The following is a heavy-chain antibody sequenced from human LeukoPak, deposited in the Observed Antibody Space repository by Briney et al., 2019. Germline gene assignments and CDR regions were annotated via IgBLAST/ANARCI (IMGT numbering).Heavy chain of an antibody. D-gene: IGHD3-10*01. CDR3: AKDITMVRGIIITGSYFDY. Sequence: GGSLRLSCAASGFTFSSYSMNWVRQAPGKGLEWVSSISSSSSYIYYADSVKGRFTISRDSSKNTLFLEMNSLRAEDTAVYYCAKDITMVRGIIITGSYFDYWGQGTLVTVSS. CDR1: GFTFSSYS. V-gene: IGHV3-21*04. CDR2: ISSSSSYI. J-gene: IGHJ4*02.